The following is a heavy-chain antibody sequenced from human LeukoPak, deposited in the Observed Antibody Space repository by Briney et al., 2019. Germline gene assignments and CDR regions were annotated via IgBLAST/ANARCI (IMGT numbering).Heavy chain of an antibody. CDR2: IYYSGST. CDR3: ARAGFVSAVDY. D-gene: IGHD5/OR15-5a*01. CDR1: GGFISSYY. V-gene: IGHV4-59*01. J-gene: IGHJ4*02. Sequence: SETLSLTCTVSGGFISSYYWSWIRQPPGKGLEWIGYIYYSGSTNYNPSLKSRVTISVDTSKNQFSLKLSSVTAADTAVYYCARAGFVSAVDYWGQGTLVTVSS.